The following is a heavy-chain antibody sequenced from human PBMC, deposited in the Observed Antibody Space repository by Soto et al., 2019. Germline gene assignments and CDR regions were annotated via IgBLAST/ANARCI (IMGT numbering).Heavy chain of an antibody. J-gene: IGHJ5*02. D-gene: IGHD5-12*01. CDR3: ARTYIVTTNWFDP. V-gene: IGHV4-34*01. CDR2: INHRGST. CDR1: GESFIGYY. Sequence: SETLSLTCAVYGESFIGYYWTWIRQPPGKGLEWIGEINHRGSTNYNPSLKSRVTISIDTSKNQFSLKLTSVTAADTSVYYCARTYIVTTNWFDPWGQGTLVTVSS.